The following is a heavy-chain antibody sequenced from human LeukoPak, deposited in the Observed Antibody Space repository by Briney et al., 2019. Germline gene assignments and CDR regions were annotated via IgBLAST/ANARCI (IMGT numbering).Heavy chain of an antibody. CDR1: GFTFSSYG. Sequence: PGGSLRLSCAAPGFTFSSYGMNWVRQAPGKGLEWVSGISGDAGRTYYADSVKGRFTIYRDNSKNTLYLQMNSLRAEDTAVYYCAKDDVQWYNYFDYWGQGTLVTVSS. CDR3: AKDDVQWYNYFDY. CDR2: ISGDAGRT. V-gene: IGHV3-23*01. D-gene: IGHD6-19*01. J-gene: IGHJ4*02.